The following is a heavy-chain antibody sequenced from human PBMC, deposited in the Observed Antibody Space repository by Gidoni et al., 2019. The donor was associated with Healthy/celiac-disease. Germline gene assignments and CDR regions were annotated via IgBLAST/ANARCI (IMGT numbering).Heavy chain of an antibody. CDR3: ARGGDYYGSGSYFSY. J-gene: IGHJ4*02. D-gene: IGHD3-10*01. V-gene: IGHV3-21*01. CDR2: NSRSSSYI. Sequence: EVQLFASGGGLVKPGWSLRLSCAASGFTFSSHSMNWVRQAQGKGRDGISSNSRSSSYISYADSGKGRFTISRDNAKNSLYLQMNSLRAEDKAVYYCARGGDYYGSGSYFSYWGQGTLVTVSS. CDR1: GFTFSSHS.